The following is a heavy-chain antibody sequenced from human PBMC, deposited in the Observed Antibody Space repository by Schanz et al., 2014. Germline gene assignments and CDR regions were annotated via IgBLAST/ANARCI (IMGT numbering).Heavy chain of an antibody. V-gene: IGHV4-4*02. CDR2: IYYRGST. CDR1: GASITSSHW. D-gene: IGHD5-12*01. CDR3: AGYEMATITFDY. Sequence: QVQLQESGPGLLKPSGTLSLTCAVSGASITSSHWWSWVRQPPGKGLEWIGYIYYRGSTYYNPSLKSRVTISVDPSKNQFPLKLPSVTAADTAVYYCAGYEMATITFDYWGQGTLVTVSS. J-gene: IGHJ4*02.